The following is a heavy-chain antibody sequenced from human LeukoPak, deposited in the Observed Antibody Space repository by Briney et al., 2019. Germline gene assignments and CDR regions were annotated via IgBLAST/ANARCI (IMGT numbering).Heavy chain of an antibody. V-gene: IGHV1-46*01. D-gene: IGHD2-2*01. J-gene: IGHJ4*02. CDR1: GYRFTSYD. CDR3: ARDGPTAAPFDY. CDR2: INPSGGST. Sequence: VASVKVSCKASGYRFTSYDMHWVRQAPGQGLEWMGIINPSGGSTSYAQRSQGRVAMTRDTSTTTVYMEVNSLTSEDTAVYFCARDGPTAAPFDYWGQGTLVTVSS.